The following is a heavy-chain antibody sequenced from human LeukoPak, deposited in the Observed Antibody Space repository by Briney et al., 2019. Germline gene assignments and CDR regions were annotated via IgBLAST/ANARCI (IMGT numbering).Heavy chain of an antibody. Sequence: QPGGSLRLSCAASGFTFDDYAMHWVRQAPGKGLECVSLISWDGDSTYYADSVKGRFTISRDNAKNSLYLQMNSLRAEDTALYYCARDPPTRWYDSSAHMDVWGKGTTVTVSS. CDR3: ARDPPTRWYDSSAHMDV. V-gene: IGHV3-43D*03. D-gene: IGHD3-22*01. CDR2: ISWDGDST. J-gene: IGHJ6*03. CDR1: GFTFDDYA.